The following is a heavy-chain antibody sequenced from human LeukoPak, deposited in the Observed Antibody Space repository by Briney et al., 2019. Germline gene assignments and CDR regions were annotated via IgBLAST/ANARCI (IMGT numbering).Heavy chain of an antibody. V-gene: IGHV1-69*04. J-gene: IGHJ5*02. D-gene: IGHD3-10*01. CDR2: IIPILGIA. CDR3: YASGSSPQYRWFDP. CDR1: GGTFSSYA. Sequence: SVKVSCKASGGTFSSYAISWVRQAPGQGLEWMGRIIPILGIANYAQKFQGRVTITADKSTSTAYMELSSLRSEDTAVYYCYASGSSPQYRWFDPWGQGTLVTVSS.